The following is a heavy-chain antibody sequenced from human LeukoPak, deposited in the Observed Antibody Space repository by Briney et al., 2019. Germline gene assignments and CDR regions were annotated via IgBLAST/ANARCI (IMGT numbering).Heavy chain of an antibody. V-gene: IGHV3-48*03. CDR1: GFTFSSYE. D-gene: IGHD3-10*01. J-gene: IGHJ4*02. CDR3: ARDEYYYGSGSYYIN. CDR2: ISSSGSTI. Sequence: GGSLRLSCAASGFTFSSYEMNWVRQAPGKGLEWVSHISSSGSTIYYADSVKGRFTISRDNAKNSLYLQMNSLRAEDTAVYYCARDEYYYGSGSYYINWGQGTLVTVSS.